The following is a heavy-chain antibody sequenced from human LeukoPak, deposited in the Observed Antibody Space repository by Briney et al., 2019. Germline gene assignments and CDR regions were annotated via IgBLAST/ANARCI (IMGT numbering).Heavy chain of an antibody. Sequence: ASVKVSCKDSGYTFTSYDINWVRQATGQGLEWMGWMNPNSGNTGYAQKFQGRVTMTRNTSISTAYMELSSLRSEDTAVYYCARGHVEMATITLEIFDYWGQGTLVTVSS. J-gene: IGHJ4*02. V-gene: IGHV1-8*01. CDR3: ARGHVEMATITLEIFDY. D-gene: IGHD5-24*01. CDR1: GYTFTSYD. CDR2: MNPNSGNT.